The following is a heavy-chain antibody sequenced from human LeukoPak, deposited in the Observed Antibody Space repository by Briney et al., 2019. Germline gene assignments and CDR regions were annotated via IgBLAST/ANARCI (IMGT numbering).Heavy chain of an antibody. CDR3: AREYDSSGYYQGNAFDI. J-gene: IGHJ3*02. CDR2: INPSGGST. CDR1: GYTFTSYY. Sequence: ASVKVSCKASGYTFTSYYMHWVRQAPGQGLEWMGIINPSGGSTSYAQKFQGRVTMTRDMSTSTVYMGLSSLRSEDTAVYYCAREYDSSGYYQGNAFDIWGQGTMVTVSS. V-gene: IGHV1-46*01. D-gene: IGHD3-22*01.